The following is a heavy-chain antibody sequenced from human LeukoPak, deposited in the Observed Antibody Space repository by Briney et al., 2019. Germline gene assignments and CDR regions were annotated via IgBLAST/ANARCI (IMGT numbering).Heavy chain of an antibody. V-gene: IGHV4-30-4*01. CDR2: IYYSGST. Sequence: SQTLSLTCTVSGGSISSGDYYWSWIRQPPGKGLGWIGYIYYSGSTYYNPSLKSRVTISVDTSKNQFSLKLSSVTAADTAVYYCARARSGGTLFDYWGQGTLVTVSS. CDR3: ARARSGGTLFDY. J-gene: IGHJ4*02. CDR1: GGSISSGDYY. D-gene: IGHD2-15*01.